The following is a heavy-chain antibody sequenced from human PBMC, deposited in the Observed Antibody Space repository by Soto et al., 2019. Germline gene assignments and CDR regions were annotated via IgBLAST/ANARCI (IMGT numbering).Heavy chain of an antibody. D-gene: IGHD3-3*01. J-gene: IGHJ6*02. CDR2: ISYDGSNK. CDR3: AKDVLRFLEWLALYGMDV. V-gene: IGHV3-30*18. CDR1: GFTFSSYG. Sequence: GGSLRLSCAASGFTFSSYGMHWVRQAPGKGLEWVAVISYDGSNKYYADSVKGRFTISRDNSKNTLYLQMNSLRAEDTAVYYCAKDVLRFLEWLALYGMDVWGQGTTVTVS.